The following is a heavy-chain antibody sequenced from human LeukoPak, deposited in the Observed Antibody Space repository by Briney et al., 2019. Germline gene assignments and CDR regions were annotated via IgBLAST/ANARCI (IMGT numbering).Heavy chain of an antibody. V-gene: IGHV1-69*05. CDR1: GGTFSSYA. Sequence: SVKVSCKASGGTFSSYAISWVRQAPGQGLEWMGRTIPMFGTANYAQKFQGRVTITTDESTSTAYMELSSLRSEDTAVYYCATLSPRMTTVTARDYYYMDVWGKGTTVTVSS. J-gene: IGHJ6*03. D-gene: IGHD4-17*01. CDR3: ATLSPRMTTVTARDYYYMDV. CDR2: TIPMFGTA.